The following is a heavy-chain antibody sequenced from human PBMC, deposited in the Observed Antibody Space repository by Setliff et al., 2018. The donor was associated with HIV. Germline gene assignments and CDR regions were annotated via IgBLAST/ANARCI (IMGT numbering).Heavy chain of an antibody. V-gene: IGHV1-18*01. J-gene: IGHJ5*02. CDR2: ISPYNGDT. D-gene: IGHD6-19*01. CDR3: ARTTTLAVASP. CDR1: GYTFTNYG. Sequence: GASVQVSCKASGYTFTNYGISWVRQAPGHGLEWMGWISPYNGDTNYAQNLQGRVTMTTDTSTSTAYMELRSLRSDDTAVYYCARTTTLAVASPWGQGTLVTVSS.